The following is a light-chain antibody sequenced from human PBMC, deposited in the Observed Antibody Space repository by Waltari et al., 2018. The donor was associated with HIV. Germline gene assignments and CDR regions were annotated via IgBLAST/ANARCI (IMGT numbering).Light chain of an antibody. J-gene: IGLJ3*02. CDR3: SSYTTSSTWV. Sequence: QSALTQPASVSGSPGQSITISCTGTSSDVGGYNYVPSYQQHPGKAPKLMIYDVSNRPSGVSYRCSGSKSGNTASLTISGLQAEDEADYYCSSYTTSSTWVFGGGTKLTVL. V-gene: IGLV2-14*01. CDR1: SSDVGGYNY. CDR2: DVS.